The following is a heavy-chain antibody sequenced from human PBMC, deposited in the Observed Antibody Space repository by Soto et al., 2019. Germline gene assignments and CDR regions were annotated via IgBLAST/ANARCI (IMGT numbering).Heavy chain of an antibody. D-gene: IGHD6-19*01. CDR2: ISEAGDTL. J-gene: IGHJ4*02. Sequence: QVQLVESGGGLVKPGGSLRLSCATSGFTFSDYYMSWIRQAPGKGLEWVSYISEAGDTLYYADSVKGRITVSRDNAKKTLFLHLHSLRNEDTAVYYCAREGSGWSRGYWGQGTRVIVSS. CDR1: GFTFSDYY. CDR3: AREGSGWSRGY. V-gene: IGHV3-11*01.